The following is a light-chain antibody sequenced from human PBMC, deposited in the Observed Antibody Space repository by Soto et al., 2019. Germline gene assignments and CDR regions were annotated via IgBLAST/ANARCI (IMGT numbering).Light chain of an antibody. J-gene: IGLJ2*01. CDR3: SSFAGNNNLI. CDR2: EVS. V-gene: IGLV2-8*01. CDR1: SSDVGGYNY. Sequence: QSVLTQPPSAFGSPGESVTISCTGTSSDVGGYNYVSWYQQHPGKAPKLMISEVSKRPSGVPDRFSGSKSGNTASLTVSGRQAEDAADYYCSSFAGNNNLIFGGGTKLTVL.